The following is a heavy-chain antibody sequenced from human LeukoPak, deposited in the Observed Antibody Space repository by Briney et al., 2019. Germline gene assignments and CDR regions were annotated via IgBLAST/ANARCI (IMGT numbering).Heavy chain of an antibody. D-gene: IGHD1-26*01. J-gene: IGHJ4*02. V-gene: IGHV3-66*04. Sequence: GGSLRLSCAASGFIVSGDFMSWVRQAPGKGLEWVSVIYSDGSTYYADSVKGRFTISRDNSKNTLDLQMTGLRAEDTAVYYCVRQQTPHGNFDYWGQGTLVTVSS. CDR3: VRQQTPHGNFDY. CDR1: GFIVSGDF. CDR2: IYSDGST.